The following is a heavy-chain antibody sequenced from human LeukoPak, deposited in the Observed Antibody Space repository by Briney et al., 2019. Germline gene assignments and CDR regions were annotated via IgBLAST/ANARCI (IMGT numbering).Heavy chain of an antibody. J-gene: IGHJ5*02. D-gene: IGHD1-14*01. CDR1: GGSISTNNNY. CDR2: IYYTGRT. Sequence: SETLSLTCTVSGGSISTNNNYWGWIRQPPGMGLEWIGSIYYTGRTYYNPSLKSRVTISVDTSKNQFSLKLSSVTAADTAVYYCTRSFRDSPVDPWGQGTLVTVSS. V-gene: IGHV4-39*01. CDR3: TRSFRDSPVDP.